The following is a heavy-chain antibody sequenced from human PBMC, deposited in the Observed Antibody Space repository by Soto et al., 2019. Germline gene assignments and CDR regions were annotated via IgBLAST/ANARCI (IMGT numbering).Heavy chain of an antibody. V-gene: IGHV4-34*01. CDR3: ARAHRAEITVTVVVKYFDY. CDR2: INHSGST. CDR1: GGSFSDYY. Sequence: SETLSLTCVVYGGSFSDYYWSWIRQPPGKGLEWIGEINHSGSTNYNPSLKSRVTISVDTSKNQFSLKLSSVTAAYTAVYYCARAHRAEITVTVVVKYFDYWGKGTLPTVSS. J-gene: IGHJ4*02. D-gene: IGHD3-22*01.